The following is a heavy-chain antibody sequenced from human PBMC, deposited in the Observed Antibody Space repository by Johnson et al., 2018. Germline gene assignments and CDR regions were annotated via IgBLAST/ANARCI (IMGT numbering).Heavy chain of an antibody. Sequence: QVQLQESGPGLVKXSEIXSLXCIVSGGSISSYYWSWIRQPPGKELEWIGYISDSGSINYNPSLKSRVSISIDTSKNQLSLKLSSVTAADTAVYYCARDRATFYYGMDVWGQGTTVTVSS. V-gene: IGHV4-59*01. CDR3: ARDRATFYYGMDV. J-gene: IGHJ6*02. CDR2: ISDSGSI. CDR1: GGSISSYY.